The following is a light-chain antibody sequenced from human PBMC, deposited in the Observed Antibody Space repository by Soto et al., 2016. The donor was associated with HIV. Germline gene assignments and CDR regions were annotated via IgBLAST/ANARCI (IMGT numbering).Light chain of an antibody. Sequence: SYELTQPPSVSVSPGQTADITCSGDKLGDKYASWYQQKSGQSPTLVIYQDRKRPSGIPERFSGSNSRNTATLTISGTQAMDEADYFCQAWDSTTEVYVFGTGTKVTVL. J-gene: IGLJ1*01. CDR3: QAWDSTTEVYV. CDR1: KLGDKY. V-gene: IGLV3-1*01. CDR2: QDR.